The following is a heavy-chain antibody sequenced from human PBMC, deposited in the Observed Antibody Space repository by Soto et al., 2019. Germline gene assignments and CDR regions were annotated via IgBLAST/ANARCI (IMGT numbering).Heavy chain of an antibody. CDR1: GFIVSDSY. D-gene: IGHD4-17*01. CDR3: AKDRGNYGDGGLDY. Sequence: EVQLVESGGDLVQPGGSLRLSCVASGFIVSDSYMSWVRQAPGEGLEWVSVMYPDGSRHYAESVKGRFAISRQNSESTAYLQMNSLRTEDTAVYFCAKDRGNYGDGGLDYWGQGTLVTVSS. J-gene: IGHJ4*02. CDR2: MYPDGSR. V-gene: IGHV3-53*04.